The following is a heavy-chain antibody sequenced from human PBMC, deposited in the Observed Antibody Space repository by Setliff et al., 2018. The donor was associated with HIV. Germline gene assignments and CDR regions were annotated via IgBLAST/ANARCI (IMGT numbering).Heavy chain of an antibody. V-gene: IGHV3-11*06. CDR3: ARGLDYDTSGQGGIGF. Sequence: GGSLRLSCAASGFTFSDYFMAWVRQTPVKGLEWISYISGSSVVIDYADSVKGRFTISRDNAKNSRYLQMNTLRVEDTAVYYCARGLDYDTSGQGGIGFWCQGTLVTVSS. J-gene: IGHJ4*02. D-gene: IGHD3-22*01. CDR1: GFTFSDYF. CDR2: ISGSSVVI.